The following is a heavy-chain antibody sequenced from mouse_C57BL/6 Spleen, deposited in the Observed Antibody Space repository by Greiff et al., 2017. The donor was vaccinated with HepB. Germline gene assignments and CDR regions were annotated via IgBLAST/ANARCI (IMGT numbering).Heavy chain of an antibody. CDR1: GFTFSDYY. CDR3: ARGYDGYHEGYFDV. CDR2: INYDSSST. D-gene: IGHD2-3*01. J-gene: IGHJ1*03. V-gene: IGHV5-16*01. Sequence: EVNVVESEGGLVQPGSSMKLSCTASGFTFSDYYMAWVRQVPEKGLEWVANINYDSSSTYYLDSLKSRFIISRDNAKNILYLQMSSLKSEDTATYYCARGYDGYHEGYFDVWGTGTTVTVSS.